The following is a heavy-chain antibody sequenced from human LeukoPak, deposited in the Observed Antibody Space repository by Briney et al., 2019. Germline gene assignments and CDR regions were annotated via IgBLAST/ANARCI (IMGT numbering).Heavy chain of an antibody. CDR1: GYSISSGYY. V-gene: IGHV4-38-2*02. J-gene: IGHJ5*02. Sequence: SETLSLTCTVSGYSISSGYYWGWIRQPPGKGLEWIGSIYHSGSTYYNPSLKSRVTISVDTSKNQFPLKLSSVTAADTAVYYCARGGYSNYANWFDPWGQGTLVTVSS. CDR2: IYHSGST. D-gene: IGHD4-11*01. CDR3: ARGGYSNYANWFDP.